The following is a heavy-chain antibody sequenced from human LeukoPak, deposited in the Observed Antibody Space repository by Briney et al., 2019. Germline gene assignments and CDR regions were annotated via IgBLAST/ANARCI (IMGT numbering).Heavy chain of an antibody. J-gene: IGHJ4*02. CDR2: IYYSGST. CDR1: GGSISSSSYY. CDR3: AREAPMDGSGSYQDY. Sequence: SETLSLTCTVSGGSISSSSYYWGWIRQPPGKGLEWIGSIYYSGSTYYNPSLKSRVTISVDTSKNQFSLKLSSVTAADTAVYYCAREAPMDGSGSYQDYWGQGTLVTVSS. D-gene: IGHD3-10*01. V-gene: IGHV4-39*07.